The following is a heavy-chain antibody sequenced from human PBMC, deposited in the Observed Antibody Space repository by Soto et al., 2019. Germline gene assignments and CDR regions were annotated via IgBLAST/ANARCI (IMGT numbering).Heavy chain of an antibody. Sequence: PSETLSLTCTVSGGSISSYYWSWIRQPPGKGLEWIGYIYYSGSTNYNPSLKSRVTISVDTSKNQFSLKLSSATAADTAVYYCARPLFGRGNWFDPWGQGTLVTVSS. CDR1: GGSISSYY. D-gene: IGHD3-10*01. V-gene: IGHV4-59*08. J-gene: IGHJ5*02. CDR2: IYYSGST. CDR3: ARPLFGRGNWFDP.